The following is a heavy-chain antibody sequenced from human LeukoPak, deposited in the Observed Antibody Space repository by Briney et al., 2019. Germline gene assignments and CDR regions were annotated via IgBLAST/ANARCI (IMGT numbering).Heavy chain of an antibody. Sequence: ASVRVSLTTSGHSFTSYAITWVRQAPGQGLEWMGWISPYTGHTNYAQKFWGRITMTADISTRTVNMDLTSLRSDDTAAYYCARGQVDPAMIIGGWFDLWGQGTLVIVSS. J-gene: IGHJ5*02. D-gene: IGHD5-18*01. CDR2: ISPYTGHT. V-gene: IGHV1-18*01. CDR3: ARGQVDPAMIIGGWFDL. CDR1: GHSFTSYA.